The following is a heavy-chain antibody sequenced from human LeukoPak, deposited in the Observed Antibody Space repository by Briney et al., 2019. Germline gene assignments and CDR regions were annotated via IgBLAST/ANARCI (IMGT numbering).Heavy chain of an antibody. CDR3: ARSRTSVTTYSIYYYYTDV. J-gene: IGHJ6*03. V-gene: IGHV4-39*07. CDR2: IYHSGGT. CDR1: GGSISSSSYY. D-gene: IGHD4-17*01. Sequence: PSETLSLTCIVSGGSISSSSYYWGWIRQPPGKGLEWIGSIYHSGGTYYNPSRKSRVTISVDTSKNQFSLKLTSVTAADTAVYYCARSRTSVTTYSIYYYYTDVWGKGTTVTVSS.